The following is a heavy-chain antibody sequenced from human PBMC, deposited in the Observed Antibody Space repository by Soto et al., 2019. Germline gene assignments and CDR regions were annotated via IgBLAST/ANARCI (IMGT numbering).Heavy chain of an antibody. V-gene: IGHV2-5*02. Sequence: QITLNESGPTQVKPRQTLTLTCNFSGVSLTTSGVGVGWIRQSPGKAPEWLALIYWDDDKRYSPSLKSRLTLTKDASKNQVVLTMADLDPADTATYYCAHRVLRTVFGLVTTTAIYFDFWGQGTPVAVSS. D-gene: IGHD3-3*01. CDR1: GVSLTTSGVG. J-gene: IGHJ4*02. CDR2: IYWDDDK. CDR3: AHRVLRTVFGLVTTTAIYFDF.